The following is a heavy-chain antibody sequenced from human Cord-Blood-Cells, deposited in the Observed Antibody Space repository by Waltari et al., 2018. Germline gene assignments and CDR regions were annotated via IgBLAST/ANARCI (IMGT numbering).Heavy chain of an antibody. D-gene: IGHD3-3*01. J-gene: IGHJ3*02. CDR1: GGSISSGSSY. Sequence: QVQLQESGPGLVKPSQTLSLTCPVSGGSISSGSSYWAWIRPPAGQGLEWIGYIYTSGSTNYNPSLKSRVTISVDTSKNQFSLKLSSVTAADTAVYYCARDLQATPYYDFWSGYPDAFDIWGQGTMVTVSS. CDR2: IYTSGST. V-gene: IGHV4-61*09. CDR3: ARDLQATPYYDFWSGYPDAFDI.